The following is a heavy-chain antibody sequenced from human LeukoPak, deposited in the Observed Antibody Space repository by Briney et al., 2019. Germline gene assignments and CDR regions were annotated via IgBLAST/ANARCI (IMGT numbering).Heavy chain of an antibody. CDR3: AKDALDYDFWSGYYSSPVRDAFDI. CDR1: GFTFSSYA. D-gene: IGHD3-3*01. J-gene: IGHJ3*02. Sequence: GGSLRLSCAASGFTFSSYAMSWVRQAPGKGLEWVSAISGSGGSTYYADCVKGRFTISRDNSKNTLYLQMNSLRAEDTAVYYCAKDALDYDFWSGYYSSPVRDAFDIWGQGTMVTVSS. V-gene: IGHV3-23*01. CDR2: ISGSGGST.